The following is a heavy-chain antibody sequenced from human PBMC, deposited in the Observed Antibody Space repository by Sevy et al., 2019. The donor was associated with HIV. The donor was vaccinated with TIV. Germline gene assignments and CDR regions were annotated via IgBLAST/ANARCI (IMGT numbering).Heavy chain of an antibody. D-gene: IGHD6-13*01. V-gene: IGHV3-33*01. J-gene: IGHJ6*02. CDR1: GFTFSSYG. CDR2: IWYDGSNK. Sequence: GGSLRLSCAASGFTFSSYGMHWVRQAPGKGLEWMAVIWYDGSNKYYADSVKGRFTISRDNSKNTLYLQMNSLRAEDTAVYYCAREADTAIAAATPGGYYYYGMDVWGQGTTVTVSS. CDR3: AREADTAIAAATPGGYYYYGMDV.